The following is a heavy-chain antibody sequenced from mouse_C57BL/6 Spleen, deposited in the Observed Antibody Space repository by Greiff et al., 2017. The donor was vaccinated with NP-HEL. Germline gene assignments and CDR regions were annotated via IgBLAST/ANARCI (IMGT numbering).Heavy chain of an antibody. CDR3: ARRYGSSYDYAMDY. D-gene: IGHD1-1*01. V-gene: IGHV1-64*01. Sequence: VQLQQSGAELVKPGASVKLSCKASGYTFTSYWMHWVKQRPGQGLEWIGMIHPNSGSTNYNEKFKSKATLTVDKSSSTAYMQLSSLTSEDSAVYYCARRYGSSYDYAMDYWGQGTSVTVSS. CDR2: IHPNSGST. CDR1: GYTFTSYW. J-gene: IGHJ4*01.